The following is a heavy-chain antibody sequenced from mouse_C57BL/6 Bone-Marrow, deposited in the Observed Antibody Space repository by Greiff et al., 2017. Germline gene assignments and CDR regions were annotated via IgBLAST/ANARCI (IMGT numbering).Heavy chain of an antibody. CDR3: ARSYYYSSSYWYFDV. V-gene: IGHV1-72*01. J-gene: IGHJ1*03. CDR2: IDPTSGGT. Sequence: VQLQQPGAELVKPGASVKLSCKASGYTFTSYWMHWVKQRPGRGLEWIGRIDPTSGGTKYNEKFKSKATLTVDKPSSTAYMQLSSLTSEDSAVYYCARSYYYSSSYWYFDVRGTGTTVTVSS. D-gene: IGHD1-1*01. CDR1: GYTFTSYW.